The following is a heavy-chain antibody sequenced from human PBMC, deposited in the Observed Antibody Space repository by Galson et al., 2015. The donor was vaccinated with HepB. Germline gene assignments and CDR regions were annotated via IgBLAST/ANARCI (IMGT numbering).Heavy chain of an antibody. CDR1: GYTFTSYG. D-gene: IGHD3-9*01. V-gene: IGHV1-18*04. Sequence: SVKVSCKASGYTFTSYGISWVRQAPGQGLEWMGWISAYNGNTNYAQKLQGRVTMTTDTSTSTACMELRSLRSDDTAVYYCARDRTYYDILTGERFDPWGQGTLVTVSS. CDR3: ARDRTYYDILTGERFDP. J-gene: IGHJ5*02. CDR2: ISAYNGNT.